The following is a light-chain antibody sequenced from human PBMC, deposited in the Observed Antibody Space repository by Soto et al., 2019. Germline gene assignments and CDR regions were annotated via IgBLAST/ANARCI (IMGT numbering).Light chain of an antibody. CDR3: CSYAGSSTYV. Sequence: QSVLTQPASVTRSPGQSITISCTGTRSDVGSFHLVSWYQQHPGKAPKLMIYEASKRPSGVSDRFSGSKSGTTASLTISGLQAEDEADYYCCSYAGSSTYVFGTGTKVTVL. V-gene: IGLV2-23*01. CDR2: EAS. J-gene: IGLJ1*01. CDR1: RSDVGSFHL.